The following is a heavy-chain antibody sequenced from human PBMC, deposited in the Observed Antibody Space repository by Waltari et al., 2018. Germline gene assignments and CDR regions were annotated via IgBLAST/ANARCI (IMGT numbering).Heavy chain of an antibody. J-gene: IGHJ4*02. CDR3: VRDEPGDGLDY. CDR2: IESDERRT. CDR1: GFTFSTYW. D-gene: IGHD7-27*01. Sequence: EVQLVESGGALVQPGGSLRLSCATSGFTFSTYWMHWVRQVPGKGLMWVAHIESDERRTTYAESVKGRFTISRDNAKNTVYLQMNSLRDEDTAVYYCVRDEPGDGLDYWGQGILVTVSS. V-gene: IGHV3-74*03.